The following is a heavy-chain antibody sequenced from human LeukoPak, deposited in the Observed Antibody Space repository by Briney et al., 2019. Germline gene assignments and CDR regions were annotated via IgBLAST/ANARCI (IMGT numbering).Heavy chain of an antibody. CDR2: ISSSSSYI. J-gene: IGHJ4*02. D-gene: IGHD3-10*01. V-gene: IGHV3-21*01. Sequence: GGSLRLSCAASGFTFSSYSMNWVRQAPGKGREWVSSISSSSSYIYYADSVKGRFTISRDNAKNSLYLQMNSLRAADTAVYYCARFDDYYGSGTLDYWGQGTLVTVSS. CDR1: GFTFSSYS. CDR3: ARFDDYYGSGTLDY.